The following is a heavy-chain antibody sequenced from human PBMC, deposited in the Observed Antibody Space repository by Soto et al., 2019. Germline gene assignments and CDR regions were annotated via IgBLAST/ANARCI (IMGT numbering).Heavy chain of an antibody. Sequence: ASVKVSCKASGYTFTSYGISWVRQAPGQGLEWMGWISAYNGNTNYAQKLQGRVTMTTDTSTSTAYMELKSLRSDDTAVYYCASTLRYFDWPRVWGQGTLVTVSS. CDR2: ISAYNGNT. D-gene: IGHD3-9*01. J-gene: IGHJ4*02. V-gene: IGHV1-18*01. CDR1: GYTFTSYG. CDR3: ASTLRYFDWPRV.